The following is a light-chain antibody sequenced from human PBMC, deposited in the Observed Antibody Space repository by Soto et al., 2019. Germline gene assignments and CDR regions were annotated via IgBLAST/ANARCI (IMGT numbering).Light chain of an antibody. V-gene: IGLV1-51*01. Sequence: QSVLTQPPSVSAAPGQKVTISCSGSSSNIGNNYVSWYQQLPGTAPKLLIYDNNKRPSGIPDRFSGSKSGTSATLGITGLQTGDEADYYCGAWDISLRGVFGGGTKLTVL. CDR1: SSNIGNNY. CDR2: DNN. CDR3: GAWDISLRGV. J-gene: IGLJ3*02.